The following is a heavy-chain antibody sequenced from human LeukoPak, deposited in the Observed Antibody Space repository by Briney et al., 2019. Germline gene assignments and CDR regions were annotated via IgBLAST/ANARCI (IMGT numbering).Heavy chain of an antibody. CDR1: GYTFTGYY. D-gene: IGHD4-17*01. J-gene: IGHJ4*02. Sequence: ASVKVSCKASGYTFTGYYMHWVRQAPGQGLEWMGWINPNSGGTNYAQKFQGRVTMTRDTSISTAYMELSRLRSDDTAVYYCARVDYGENQAFDYWGQGTLVTVSS. CDR2: INPNSGGT. CDR3: ARVDYGENQAFDY. V-gene: IGHV1-2*02.